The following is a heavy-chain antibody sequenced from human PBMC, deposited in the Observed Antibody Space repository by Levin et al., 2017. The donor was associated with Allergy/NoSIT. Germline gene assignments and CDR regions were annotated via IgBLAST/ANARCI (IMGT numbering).Heavy chain of an antibody. D-gene: IGHD2-15*01. CDR3: ARDARVGRAENWFDP. CDR2: MNPNSGNT. J-gene: IGHJ5*02. V-gene: IGHV1-8*01. CDR1: GSTFTSYD. Sequence: GGSLRLSCKASGSTFTSYDINWVRQATGQGLEWMGWMNPNSGNTGYAQKFQGRVTMTRNTSISTAYMELSSLRSEDTAVYYCARDARVGRAENWFDPWGQGTLVTVSS.